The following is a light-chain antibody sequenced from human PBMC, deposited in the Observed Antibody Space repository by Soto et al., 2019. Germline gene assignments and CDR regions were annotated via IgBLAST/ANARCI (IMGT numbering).Light chain of an antibody. CDR1: SGDVGNFDL. J-gene: IGLJ1*01. V-gene: IGLV2-23*02. CDR3: CSYAGSRTCV. CDR2: EVN. Sequence: QSVLTQPASVSWSPGQSITISCTGTSGDVGNFDLVSWYQQHPGKAPKLIIYEVNKRPSAVSNRFSGSKSDNTASLTISWLQAEDEADYYCCSYAGSRTCVFGTGTKVTVL.